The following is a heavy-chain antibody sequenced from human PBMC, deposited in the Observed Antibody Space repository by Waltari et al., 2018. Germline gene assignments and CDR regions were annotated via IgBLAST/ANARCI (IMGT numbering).Heavy chain of an antibody. J-gene: IGHJ6*03. D-gene: IGHD4-17*01. Sequence: QLQLQESGPGLVQPSETLSLTCTVSGGSISSSSYYRGWIRQPPGKGLEWIGSIYYSGSTYYNPSLKSRVTISVDTSKNQFSLKLSSVTAADTAVYYCAILSYGDYAYYYYYMDVWGKGTTVTISS. CDR2: IYYSGST. CDR3: AILSYGDYAYYYYYMDV. CDR1: GGSISSSSYY. V-gene: IGHV4-39*07.